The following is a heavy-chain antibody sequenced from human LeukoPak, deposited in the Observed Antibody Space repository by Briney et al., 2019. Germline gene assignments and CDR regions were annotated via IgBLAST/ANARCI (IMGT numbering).Heavy chain of an antibody. D-gene: IGHD6-6*01. J-gene: IGHJ5*02. V-gene: IGHV1-69*13. Sequence: ASVKISCKASGGTFSSYAISWVRQAPGQGLEWMGGIIPIFGTANYAQKFQGRVTITADETTSTAYMELSSLRSEDTAVYYCARECSGSIAAPSWFDPWGQGTLVTVSS. CDR3: ARECSGSIAAPSWFDP. CDR2: IIPIFGTA. CDR1: GGTFSSYA.